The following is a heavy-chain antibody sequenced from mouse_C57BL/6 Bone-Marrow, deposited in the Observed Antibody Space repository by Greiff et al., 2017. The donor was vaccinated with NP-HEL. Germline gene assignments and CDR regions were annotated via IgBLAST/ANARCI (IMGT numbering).Heavy chain of an antibody. CDR3: TRANYDYEGFAY. Sequence: EVQGVESGEGLVKPGGSLKLSCAASGFTFSSYAMSWVRQTPEKRLEWVAYISSGGDYIYYADTVKGRFTISRDNARNTLYLQMSSLKSEDTAMYYCTRANYDYEGFAYWGQGTLVTVSA. CDR1: GFTFSSYA. CDR2: ISSGGDYI. J-gene: IGHJ3*01. V-gene: IGHV5-9-1*02. D-gene: IGHD2-4*01.